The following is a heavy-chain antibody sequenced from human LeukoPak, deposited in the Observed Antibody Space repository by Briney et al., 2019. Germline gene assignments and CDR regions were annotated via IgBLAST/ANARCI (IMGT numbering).Heavy chain of an antibody. CDR1: GFTFSSYA. J-gene: IGHJ4*02. D-gene: IGHD3-3*01. Sequence: GGSLRLSCAASGFTFSSYAMSWVRQAPAKGLEWVSAISGSGGSTYYADSVKGWFTISRDNSKNTLYLQMNSLRAEDTAVYYCARGEGINDFWSGYLPRFDYWGQGTLVTVSP. V-gene: IGHV3-23*01. CDR2: ISGSGGST. CDR3: ARGEGINDFWSGYLPRFDY.